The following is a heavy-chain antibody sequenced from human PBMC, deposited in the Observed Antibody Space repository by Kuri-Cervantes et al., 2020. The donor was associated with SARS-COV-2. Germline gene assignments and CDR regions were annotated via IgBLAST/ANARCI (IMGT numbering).Heavy chain of an antibody. V-gene: IGHV1-24*01. J-gene: IGHJ4*02. Sequence: ASVKVSCKVSGYTLTELSMHWVRQAPGKGLEWMGGFDPEDGETIYAQKFQGRVTMTGDTSTSTVYMELSSLRAEDTAVYYCARVPPLGLLVGIDYWGQGTLVTVSS. CDR1: GYTLTELS. CDR2: FDPEDGET. CDR3: ARVPPLGLLVGIDY. D-gene: IGHD3-22*01.